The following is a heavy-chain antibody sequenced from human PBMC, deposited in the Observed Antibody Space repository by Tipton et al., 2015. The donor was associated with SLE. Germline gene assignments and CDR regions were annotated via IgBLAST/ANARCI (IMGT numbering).Heavy chain of an antibody. Sequence: SLRLSCAASGFTFSSYAMSWVRQAPGKGLEWVSAISGSGGSTYYADSVKGRFTISRDNAKNSLYLQMNSLRAEDTAVYYCAREGGKYQLSNAFDIWGQGTMVTVSS. CDR1: GFTFSSYA. CDR3: AREGGKYQLSNAFDI. CDR2: ISGSGGST. J-gene: IGHJ3*02. D-gene: IGHD2-2*01. V-gene: IGHV3-23*01.